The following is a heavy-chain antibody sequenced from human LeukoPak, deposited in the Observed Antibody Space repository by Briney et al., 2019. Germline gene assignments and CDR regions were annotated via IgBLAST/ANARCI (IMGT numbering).Heavy chain of an antibody. D-gene: IGHD4-17*01. J-gene: IGHJ4*02. Sequence: GTSLRLSCAASGFTFSSYGMHWVRQAPGKGLEWVAVISYDGSNKYYADSVKGRFTISRDNSKNTLYLQMNSLRAEDTAVYYCARYPGDYYFDYWGQGTLVTVSS. CDR1: GFTFSSYG. CDR2: ISYDGSNK. V-gene: IGHV3-30*19. CDR3: ARYPGDYYFDY.